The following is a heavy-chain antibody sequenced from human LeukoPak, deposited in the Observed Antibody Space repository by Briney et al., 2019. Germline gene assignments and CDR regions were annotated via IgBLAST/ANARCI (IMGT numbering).Heavy chain of an antibody. V-gene: IGHV1-69*05. CDR3: ARDFLGYCSGGSCQTYDAFDI. Sequence: GASVKVSCKASGGTFSSYAISWVRQAPGQGLEWMGGIIPIFGTANYAQKFQGRVTITTDESTSTAYMELSSLRSEDTAVYYCARDFLGYCSGGSCQTYDAFDIWGQGIMVTVSS. CDR2: IIPIFGTA. CDR1: GGTFSSYA. J-gene: IGHJ3*02. D-gene: IGHD2-15*01.